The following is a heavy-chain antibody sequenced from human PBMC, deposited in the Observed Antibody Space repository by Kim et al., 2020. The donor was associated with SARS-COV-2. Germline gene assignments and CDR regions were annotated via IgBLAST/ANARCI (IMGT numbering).Heavy chain of an antibody. CDR3: ARDSIYYDSSGYYYYYGMDV. CDR2: ISAYNGNT. V-gene: IGHV1-18*04. Sequence: ASVKVSCKASGYTFTSYGISWVRQAPGQGLEWMGWISAYNGNTNYAQKLQGRVTMTTDTSTSTAYMELRSLRSDDTAVYYCARDSIYYDSSGYYYYYGMDVWSQRTTVTVSS. J-gene: IGHJ6*02. D-gene: IGHD3-22*01. CDR1: GYTFTSYG.